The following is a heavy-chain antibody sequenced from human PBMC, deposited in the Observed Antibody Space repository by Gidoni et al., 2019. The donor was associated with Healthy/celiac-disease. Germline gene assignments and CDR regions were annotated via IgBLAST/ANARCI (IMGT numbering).Heavy chain of an antibody. J-gene: IGHJ4*02. Sequence: EVQLVESGGGLVTPGGSLRLSCTASGFTFSRYSLNWVRQAPGKGLEWVSSISSSSSYIYYADSVKGRFTISRDNAQNSLYLQMNSLRAEDTAVYYCARGPIVIVPATIGGLLVYWGQGTLVTVSS. V-gene: IGHV3-21*01. CDR3: ARGPIVIVPATIGGLLVY. CDR2: ISSSSSYI. CDR1: GFTFSRYS. D-gene: IGHD2-2*02.